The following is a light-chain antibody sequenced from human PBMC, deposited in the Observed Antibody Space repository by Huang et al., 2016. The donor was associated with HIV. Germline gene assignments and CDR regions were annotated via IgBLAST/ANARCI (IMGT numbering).Light chain of an antibody. V-gene: IGKV1-39*01. J-gene: IGKJ3*01. Sequence: DIQLTQSPSSVSASVGDSVTITCRASQRINTYLNWYQQKPGKAPKLLIHAASNVQSGVPSRCSGSGSGTDFTLTISSLQPEDFATYYCQHSFRPLFTFGPGTKVDIK. CDR3: QHSFRPLFT. CDR2: AAS. CDR1: QRINTY.